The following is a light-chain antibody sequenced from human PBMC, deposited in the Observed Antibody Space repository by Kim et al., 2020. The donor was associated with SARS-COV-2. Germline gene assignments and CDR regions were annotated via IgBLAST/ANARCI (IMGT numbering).Light chain of an antibody. J-gene: IGLJ1*01. V-gene: IGLV1-47*01. CDR2: SNN. Sequence: GERVPISCPEPTPNIGRAYVSWYQQLPGTAPKLLIYSNNQRPSGVPDRFSGSKSGTSASLAISELRSEDEAGYYCAAWDDSLSGRVFGTGTKVTVL. CDR3: AAWDDSLSGRV. CDR1: TPNIGRAY.